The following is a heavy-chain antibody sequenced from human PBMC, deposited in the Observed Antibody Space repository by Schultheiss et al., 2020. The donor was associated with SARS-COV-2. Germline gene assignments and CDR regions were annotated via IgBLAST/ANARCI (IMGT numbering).Heavy chain of an antibody. D-gene: IGHD3-10*01. V-gene: IGHV4-61*05. CDR1: GGSISSSSYY. CDR2: IYYSGST. CDR3: AKSPYGSGNYFGDY. Sequence: SETLSLTCTVSGGSISSSSYYWSWIRQPPGKGLEWIGYIYYSGSTNYNPSLKSRVTMSVDTSKNQFSLKLSSVTAEDTAVYYCAKSPYGSGNYFGDYWGRGTLVTVSS. J-gene: IGHJ4*02.